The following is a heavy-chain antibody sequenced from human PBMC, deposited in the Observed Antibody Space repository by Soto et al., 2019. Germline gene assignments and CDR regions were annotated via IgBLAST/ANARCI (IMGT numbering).Heavy chain of an antibody. D-gene: IGHD5-12*01. CDR1: GGNFSSYT. Sequence: QVQLVQSGAEVKKPGSSVKVSCKASGGNFSSYTISWVRQAPGQGLEWMGRIIPILGIANYAQKFQGRVTINADKSTSTAYMELSSLRSDDTAVYYCARYPSAYDLPAYWCQGTLVTVSS. CDR2: IIPILGIA. J-gene: IGHJ4*02. CDR3: ARYPSAYDLPAY. V-gene: IGHV1-69*02.